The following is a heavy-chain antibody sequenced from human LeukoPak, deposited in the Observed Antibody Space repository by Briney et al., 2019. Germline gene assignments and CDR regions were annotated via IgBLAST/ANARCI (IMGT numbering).Heavy chain of an antibody. CDR2: INPSGGSI. CDR3: ATDDILTGSSEFDY. Sequence: ASVKVSCKASGDTFTNYYMHWVRQAPGQGLEWMGIINPSGGSITYAQKSQGRVTMTRDTSTSTVYMELSSLRSEDTAVYYCATDDILTGSSEFDYWGQGTLVTVSS. CDR1: GDTFTNYY. D-gene: IGHD3-9*01. J-gene: IGHJ4*02. V-gene: IGHV1-46*01.